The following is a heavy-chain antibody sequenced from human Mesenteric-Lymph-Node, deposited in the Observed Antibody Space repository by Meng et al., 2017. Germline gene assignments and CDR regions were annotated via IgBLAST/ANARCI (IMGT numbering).Heavy chain of an antibody. J-gene: IGHJ4*02. V-gene: IGHV4-4*07. Sequence: SETLSFTCTVSGGSISSYYWSWIRQPAGKGLEWIGRIYTSGSTNYNPSLKSRVTMSVDTSKNQFSLKLSSVTAADTAVYYCARVDSSGWYLYYWGQGTLVTVSS. CDR2: IYTSGST. CDR3: ARVDSSGWYLYY. CDR1: GGSISSYY. D-gene: IGHD6-19*01.